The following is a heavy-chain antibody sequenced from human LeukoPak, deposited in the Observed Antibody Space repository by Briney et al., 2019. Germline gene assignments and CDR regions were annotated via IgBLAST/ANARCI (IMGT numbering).Heavy chain of an antibody. CDR3: ARLPRLLWGTASVDY. V-gene: IGHV1-2*02. D-gene: IGHD5-18*01. Sequence: ASVKVSCKASGYTFTGYYMHWVRQAPGQGLEWMGWINPNSGGTNYAQKFQGRVTMTRDTSISTAYMELSRLRSDDTAVYYCARLPRLLWGTASVDYWGQGTLVTVSS. J-gene: IGHJ4*02. CDR1: GYTFTGYY. CDR2: INPNSGGT.